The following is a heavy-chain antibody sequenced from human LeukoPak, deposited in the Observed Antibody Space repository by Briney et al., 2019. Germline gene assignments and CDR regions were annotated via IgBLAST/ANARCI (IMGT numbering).Heavy chain of an antibody. D-gene: IGHD1-1*01. CDR3: ARELWNGEFDY. Sequence: GASVKVSCKASGYTFSSYGMHWVRQAPGQRLEWMGMINAGNADTNYPQKFQGTVTITRDTSASTAYMELSRLGSEDTAVYYCARELWNGEFDYWGQGTLVTVSS. J-gene: IGHJ4*02. CDR2: INAGNADT. V-gene: IGHV1-3*01. CDR1: GYTFSSYG.